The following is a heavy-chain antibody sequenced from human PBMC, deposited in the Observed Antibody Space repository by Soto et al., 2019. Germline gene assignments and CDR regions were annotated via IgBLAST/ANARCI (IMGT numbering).Heavy chain of an antibody. CDR1: GFTFSSYA. D-gene: IGHD3-16*02. J-gene: IGHJ4*02. CDR3: ARDHCVWWSYRYKYYFDY. V-gene: IGHV3-30-3*01. Sequence: GGSLRLSCAASGFTFSSYAMHWVRQAPGKGLEWVAVISYDGSNKYYADSVKGRFTISRDNSKNTLYLQMNSLRAEDTAVYYCARDHCVWWSYRYKYYFDYWGQGTLVTVSS. CDR2: ISYDGSNK.